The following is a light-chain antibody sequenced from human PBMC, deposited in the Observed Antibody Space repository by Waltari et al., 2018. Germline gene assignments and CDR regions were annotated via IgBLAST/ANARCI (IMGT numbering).Light chain of an antibody. CDR3: CSYAGSGTYV. Sequence: QSALTQPASVSGTPGQSITISCTGTNSDVGNYNLVSWYQHHPGEAPKLMICEVIKRPSGVANRFSGSKSGNTASLTISGLQAEDEADCYCCSYAGSGTYVFGTGTKVTVL. V-gene: IGLV2-23*02. J-gene: IGLJ1*01. CDR1: NSDVGNYNL. CDR2: EVI.